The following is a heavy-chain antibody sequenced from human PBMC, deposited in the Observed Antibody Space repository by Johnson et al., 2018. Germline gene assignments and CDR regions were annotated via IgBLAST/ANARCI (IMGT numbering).Heavy chain of an antibody. J-gene: IGHJ6*03. CDR1: GYTFTSYD. CDR2: MNPNSGNT. V-gene: IGHV1-8*01. Sequence: QVQLVQSGAEVKKPGASVKVSCKASGYTFTSYDINWVRQATGQGLEWMGWMNPNSGNTGYAQKFQGRVTMTRNIPITTAYMELSSLSSEDTAVYYCAGGHTVAYYSYSMDVWGKGTTVTVSS. D-gene: IGHD4-11*01. CDR3: AGGHTVAYYSYSMDV.